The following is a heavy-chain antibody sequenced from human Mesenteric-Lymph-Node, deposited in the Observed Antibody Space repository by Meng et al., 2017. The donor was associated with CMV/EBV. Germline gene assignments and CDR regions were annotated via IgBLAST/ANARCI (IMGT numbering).Heavy chain of an antibody. Sequence: LTCAGYGGSVSGYYWSWSRQSPEKGLEWLGEITESGSTAYNPSLKSRVTISVDTSKNQFSLNLSSVTATDTAVYYCARHDYWRSADYWGQGTLVTVSS. CDR3: ARHDYWRSADY. CDR2: ITESGST. CDR1: GGSVSGYY. J-gene: IGHJ4*02. D-gene: IGHD3-3*01. V-gene: IGHV4-34*01.